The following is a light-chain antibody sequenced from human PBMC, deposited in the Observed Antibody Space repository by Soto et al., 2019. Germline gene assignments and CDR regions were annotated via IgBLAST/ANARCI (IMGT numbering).Light chain of an antibody. CDR1: QSVSRRY. Sequence: IVLTHSPGTFSLSPGCRAPLSCRASQSVSRRYLGWYQQKPGQAPRLLMYGASIRAAGVPDRFSGSGSGTEFTLTISRLEPEDFTVYYCHHYETFGQGTKVDIK. CDR2: GAS. V-gene: IGKV3-20*01. J-gene: IGKJ1*01. CDR3: HHYET.